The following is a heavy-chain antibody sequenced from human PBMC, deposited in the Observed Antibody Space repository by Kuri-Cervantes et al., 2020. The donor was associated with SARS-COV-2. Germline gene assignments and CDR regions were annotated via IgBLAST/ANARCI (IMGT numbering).Heavy chain of an antibody. J-gene: IGHJ4*02. CDR1: GYTFTGYY. V-gene: IGHV1-2*02. CDR2: INPNSGGT. Sequence: ASVKVSCKASGYTFTGYYMHWVRQAPGQGLEWMGWINPNSGGTNYAQKLQGRVTMTTDTSTSTAYMELRSLRSDDTAVYYCARSPGSIVVVTAPDYWGRGTLVTVSS. D-gene: IGHD2-21*02. CDR3: ARSPGSIVVVTAPDY.